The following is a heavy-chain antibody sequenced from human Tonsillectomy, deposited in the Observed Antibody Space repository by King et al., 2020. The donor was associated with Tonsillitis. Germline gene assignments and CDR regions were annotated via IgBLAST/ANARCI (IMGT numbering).Heavy chain of an antibody. CDR1: GFTFSSYD. V-gene: IGHV3-13*01. CDR3: ARGEYSSSVSGY. CDR2: IGTAGDT. Sequence: VQLVESGGGLVQPGGSLRLSCAASGFTFSSYDIHWVRQVSGQGLEWVSTIGTAGDTYYADSVKGRFTISRENAKNSVSLQMNSLRAGDTAVYSCARGEYSSSVSGYWGQGTLVTVSS. J-gene: IGHJ4*02. D-gene: IGHD3-22*01.